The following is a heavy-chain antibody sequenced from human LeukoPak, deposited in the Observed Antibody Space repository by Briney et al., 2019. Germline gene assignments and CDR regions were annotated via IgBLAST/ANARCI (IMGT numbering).Heavy chain of an antibody. CDR3: AKPMSFSSGPTQL. Sequence: RAGGSLRLSCAASGFTFSSYGMSWVRQAPGKGLECVSAISGSGGSTYYADSVKGRFTISRDNSKNTLYLQMHSLRAEDTAVYYCAKPMSFSSGPTQLWGQGTLVTVSS. V-gene: IGHV3-23*01. CDR2: ISGSGGST. D-gene: IGHD3-22*01. CDR1: GFTFSSYG. J-gene: IGHJ4*02.